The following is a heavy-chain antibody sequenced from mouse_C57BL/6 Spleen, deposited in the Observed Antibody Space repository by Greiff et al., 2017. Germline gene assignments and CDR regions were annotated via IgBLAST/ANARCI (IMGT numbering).Heavy chain of an antibody. J-gene: IGHJ1*03. D-gene: IGHD1-1*01. V-gene: IGHV1-80*01. CDR1: GYAFSSYW. Sequence: LVESGAELVKPGASVKISCKASGYAFSSYWMNWVKQRPGKGLEWIGQIYPGDGDTNYNGKFKGKATLTADKSSSTAYMQLSSLTSEDSAVYFGARVRGITTVEYFDVWGTGTTVTVSS. CDR3: ARVRGITTVEYFDV. CDR2: IYPGDGDT.